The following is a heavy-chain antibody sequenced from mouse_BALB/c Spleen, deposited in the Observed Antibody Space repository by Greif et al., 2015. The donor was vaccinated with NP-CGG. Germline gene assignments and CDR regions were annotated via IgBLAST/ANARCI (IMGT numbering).Heavy chain of an antibody. CDR1: GFTFSSYA. CDR2: ISSGGSYT. Sequence: EVMLVESGGGLVKPGGSLKLSCAASGFTFSSYAMSWVRQSPEKRLEWVAEISSGGSYTYYPDTVTGRFTISRDNAKNTLYLEMSSLRSEDTAMYYCARDGVRRAMDYWGQGTSVTVSS. D-gene: IGHD2-14*01. CDR3: ARDGVRRAMDY. J-gene: IGHJ4*01. V-gene: IGHV5-9-4*01.